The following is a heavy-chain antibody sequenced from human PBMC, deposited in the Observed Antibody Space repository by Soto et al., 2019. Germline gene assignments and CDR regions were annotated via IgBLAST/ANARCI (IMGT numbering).Heavy chain of an antibody. V-gene: IGHV5-51*01. CDR2: IYPGDSDT. Sequence: LKISCKGSGYSFTSYWIGWVRQMPGKGLEWMGIIYPGDSDTRYSPSFQGPLTISADKSISTAYLQWSSLTASDTAMYYCARQMNYYDSSGYYFGRYYYYYGMDVWGQGTTVTVS. D-gene: IGHD3-22*01. J-gene: IGHJ6*02. CDR1: GYSFTSYW. CDR3: ARQMNYYDSSGYYFGRYYYYYGMDV.